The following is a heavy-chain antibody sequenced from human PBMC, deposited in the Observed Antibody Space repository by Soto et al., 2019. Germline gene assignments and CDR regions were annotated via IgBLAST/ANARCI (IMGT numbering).Heavy chain of an antibody. CDR2: IIGSGINT. J-gene: IGHJ4*02. CDR3: AKAALGQCAGAICYQVVS. Sequence: DVQLLESGGGLIHPGGSLRLSCAASGFTFSTYAMNWVRQVPGKGPEWVSSIIGSGINTYYTDSVKGRFNISRDNSKSTLHLQMNSLRVEDTAVYYCAKAALGQCAGAICYQVVSWGQGTLVTVAS. D-gene: IGHD2-8*02. CDR1: GFTFSTYA. V-gene: IGHV3-23*01.